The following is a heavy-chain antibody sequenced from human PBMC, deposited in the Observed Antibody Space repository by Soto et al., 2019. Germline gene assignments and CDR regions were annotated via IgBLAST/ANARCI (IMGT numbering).Heavy chain of an antibody. CDR1: GFTFSSYS. V-gene: IGHV3-21*01. CDR2: ISSTNSY. J-gene: IGHJ4*02. CDR3: GIVATINPFDY. D-gene: IGHD5-12*01. Sequence: GGSLRLSCAASGFTFSSYSMNWVRQAPGKGLEWVSSISSTNSYYYADSVKGRFTISRDNAKNSLYLQMNSLRAEDTAVYYCGIVATINPFDYWGQGTLVTVSS.